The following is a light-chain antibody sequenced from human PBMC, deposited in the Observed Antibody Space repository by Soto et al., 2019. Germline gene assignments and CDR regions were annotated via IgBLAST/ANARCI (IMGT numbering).Light chain of an antibody. J-gene: IGLJ1*01. CDR3: CSYAGSYTLV. CDR2: DVN. Sequence: QSVLTQPPSASGSPGQSVTISCTGTSSDIGVYDYVSWYQRHPGKAPKLMIYDVNKRPSGVPDRFSGSKSGNTASLTISGLQAEDEADYYCCSYAGSYTLVFGTGTKVTVL. CDR1: SSDIGVYDY. V-gene: IGLV2-11*01.